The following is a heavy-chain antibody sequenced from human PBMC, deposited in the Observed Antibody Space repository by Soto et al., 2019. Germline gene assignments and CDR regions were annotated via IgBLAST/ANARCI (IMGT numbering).Heavy chain of an antibody. CDR1: GYTFTSYA. V-gene: IGHV1-3*01. J-gene: IGHJ4*02. CDR3: ARVDGLWWSLDC. D-gene: IGHD2-21*01. Sequence: QVQLVQSGAEVKKPGASVKVSCKASGYTFTSYAMHWVRQAPGQRLEWMGWINAGNGNTKYSQKFQGRVTITRDTSASTAYMELSSLRSEDTAVYYCARVDGLWWSLDCWGQGTLVTVSS. CDR2: INAGNGNT.